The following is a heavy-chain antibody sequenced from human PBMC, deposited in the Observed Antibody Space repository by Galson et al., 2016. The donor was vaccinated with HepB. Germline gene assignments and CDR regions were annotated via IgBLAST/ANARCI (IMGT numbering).Heavy chain of an antibody. J-gene: IGHJ4*02. CDR3: VSQIEGIARDVDY. CDR1: GGSFSSNGHY. V-gene: IGHV4-39*01. CDR2: VYYGGST. Sequence: TLSLTCSVSGGSFSSNGHYWGWIRQPPGGGLEWIVSVYYGGSTYYNPSLKSRVTISVDTSKNQFSLNLHSVTAADTSVYYCVSQIEGIARDVDYWGQGSLVTVS. D-gene: IGHD3-10*01.